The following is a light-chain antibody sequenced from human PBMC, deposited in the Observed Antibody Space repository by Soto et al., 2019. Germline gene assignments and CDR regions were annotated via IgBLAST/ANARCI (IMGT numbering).Light chain of an antibody. J-gene: IGLJ1*01. CDR1: SSNFGSNY. V-gene: IGLV1-47*01. CDR3: AAWDDSLSGLYV. Sequence: QAVLTQPPSASGTPGPRVTISFSGSSSNFGSNYVYWYQQLPGTAPKLLIYRNNQRPSGVPDRFSGSKSGTSASLAISGLRSEDEADYYCAAWDDSLSGLYVFGTGTKVTVL. CDR2: RNN.